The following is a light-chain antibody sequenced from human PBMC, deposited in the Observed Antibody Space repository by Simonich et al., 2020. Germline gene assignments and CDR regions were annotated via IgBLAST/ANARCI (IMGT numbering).Light chain of an antibody. CDR1: VLAKKY. Sequence: SYELTQPSSVSVSPGQTARITCSGDVLAKKYARWFQQQPGQAPVLVIYKASARPSGIPELFSGSSSGTTVTLTISGAQVEDEADYYCYSAADNNWVFGGGTKLTVL. CDR3: YSAADNNWV. J-gene: IGLJ3*02. CDR2: KAS. V-gene: IGLV3-27*01.